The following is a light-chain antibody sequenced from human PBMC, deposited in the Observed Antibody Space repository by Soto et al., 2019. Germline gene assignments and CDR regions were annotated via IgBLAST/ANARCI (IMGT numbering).Light chain of an antibody. Sequence: EVVMTQSPATLSVSPGERATLSCRASQSINNNLAWYQRNPGQAPRLLIYGASTRATGIPARFSGSGSGTEFTLTISSLQSEDFASYFCQHTFNSPPWTFGQGTKVEVK. J-gene: IGKJ1*01. CDR1: QSINNN. CDR2: GAS. V-gene: IGKV3-15*01. CDR3: QHTFNSPPWT.